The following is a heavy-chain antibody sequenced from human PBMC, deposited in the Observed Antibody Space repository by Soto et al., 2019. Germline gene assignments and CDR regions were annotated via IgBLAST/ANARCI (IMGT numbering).Heavy chain of an antibody. CDR3: ARDRAGKQWLVDYYYYGMDV. D-gene: IGHD6-19*01. Sequence: GASVKVSCKASGYTFTSYGISWVRQAPEQGLEWMGWISAYNGNTNYAQKLQGRVTMTTDTSTSTAYMELRSLRSDDTAVYYCARDRAGKQWLVDYYYYGMDVWGQGTTVTVSS. CDR2: ISAYNGNT. V-gene: IGHV1-18*01. J-gene: IGHJ6*02. CDR1: GYTFTSYG.